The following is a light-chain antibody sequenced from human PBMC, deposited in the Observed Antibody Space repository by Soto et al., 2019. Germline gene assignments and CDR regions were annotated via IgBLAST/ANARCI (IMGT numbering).Light chain of an antibody. V-gene: IGKV3-11*01. J-gene: IGKJ5*01. CDR1: QSVTSY. CDR3: QQRSNWPWA. Sequence: EIVLTQSPATLSLSPGERATLSCRASQSVTSYLAWNQQKPGQAPRLLIYEASNRPTGIPARFSGSGSGTDFTLTISSLEPEDFAVYYCQQRSNWPWAFGQGTRLEIK. CDR2: EAS.